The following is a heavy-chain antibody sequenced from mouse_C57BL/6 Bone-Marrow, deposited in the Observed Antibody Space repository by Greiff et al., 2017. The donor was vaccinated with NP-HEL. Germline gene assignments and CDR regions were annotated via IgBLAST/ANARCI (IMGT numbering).Heavy chain of an antibody. V-gene: IGHV1-63*01. CDR2: IYPGGGYT. J-gene: IGHJ1*03. CDR3: ARKTDAWYFDV. Sequence: VKLMESGAELVRPGTSVKMSCKASGYTFTNYWIGWAKQRPGHGLEWIGDIYPGGGYTNYNEKFKGKATLTADKSSSTAYMQFSSLTSEDSAIYYCARKTDAWYFDVWGTGTTVTVSS. CDR1: GYTFTNYW.